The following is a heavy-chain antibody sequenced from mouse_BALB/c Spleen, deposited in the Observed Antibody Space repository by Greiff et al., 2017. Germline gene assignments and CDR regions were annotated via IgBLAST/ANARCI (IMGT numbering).Heavy chain of an antibody. CDR3: ASPWDD. V-gene: IGHV1-7*01. CDR1: GYTFTSYW. J-gene: IGHJ2*01. Sequence: VQLQQSGAELAKPGASVKMSCKASGYTFTSYWMHWVNQRPGQGLEWIGYINPSTGYTEYNQKFKDKATLTADKSSSTAYMQLSSLTSEDSAVYYGASPWDDWGQGTTLTVSS. CDR2: INPSTGYT.